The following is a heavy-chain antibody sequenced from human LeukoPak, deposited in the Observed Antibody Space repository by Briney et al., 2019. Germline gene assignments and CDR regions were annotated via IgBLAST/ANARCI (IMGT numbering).Heavy chain of an antibody. D-gene: IGHD3-10*01. CDR1: GDSVIGYY. Sequence: SETLSLTCSVSGDSVIGYYWGWIRQPPGKGLEWIGNIYYTGNTYYNSSLKSRVTISLDTSKNQFSLKVISMTAADTAAYYCTKSDGYGLIRICGRGTMVTVSS. J-gene: IGHJ3*02. V-gene: IGHV4-39*07. CDR3: TKSDGYGLIRI. CDR2: IYYTGNT.